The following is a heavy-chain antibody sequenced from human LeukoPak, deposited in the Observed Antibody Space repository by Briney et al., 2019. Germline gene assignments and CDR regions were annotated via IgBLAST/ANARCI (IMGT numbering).Heavy chain of an antibody. CDR3: ARALYSSGWDI. CDR2: IYTSGST. CDR1: GGSISSSSYY. J-gene: IGHJ3*02. Sequence: SETLSLTCTVSGGSISSSSYYWGWIRQPPGKGLEWIGRIYTSGSTNYNPSLKSRVTMSVDTSKNQFSLKLSSVTAADTAVYYCARALYSSGWDIWGQGTMVTVSS. D-gene: IGHD6-19*01. V-gene: IGHV4-39*07.